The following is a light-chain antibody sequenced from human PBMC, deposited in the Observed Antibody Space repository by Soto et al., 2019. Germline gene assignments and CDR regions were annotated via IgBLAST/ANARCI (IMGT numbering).Light chain of an antibody. V-gene: IGKV3D-15*01. CDR2: GAS. CDR3: QQYNNWLWT. CDR1: QSVSSGY. J-gene: IGKJ1*01. Sequence: EIVLTQSSGTLSLSPGNGATLSCRASQSVSSGYLAWYQQKPGQAPRLLIYGASRRATGIPARFSGSGSGTEFTLTISSLQSEDFPVYYCQQYNNWLWTFGQGTKV.